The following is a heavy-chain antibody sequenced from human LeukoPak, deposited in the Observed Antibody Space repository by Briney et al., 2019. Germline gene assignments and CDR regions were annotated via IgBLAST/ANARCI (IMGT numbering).Heavy chain of an antibody. CDR3: ARVSLTYTTSSFDP. CDR1: GFTFSTYE. Sequence: GGSLRLSCAASGFTFSTYEMNWVRQAPGKGLEWVSYISSSGNTIYYADSVKGRFTISRDNAKNSLYLQMNNLRAEDTAIYYCARVSLTYTTSSFDPWGQGTLVTVSS. V-gene: IGHV3-48*03. CDR2: ISSSGNTI. J-gene: IGHJ5*02. D-gene: IGHD3-16*01.